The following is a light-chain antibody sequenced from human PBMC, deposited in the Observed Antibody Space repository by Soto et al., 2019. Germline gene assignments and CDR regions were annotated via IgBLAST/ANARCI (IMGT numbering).Light chain of an antibody. CDR2: DAS. J-gene: IGKJ5*01. CDR1: QSVSSF. V-gene: IGKV3-11*01. Sequence: EVVLTQSPDTLSLSPGERATLSCRASQSVSSFLAWYQQKPGQAPRLLIYDASNRATGIPARFSGSGSGTDFTLTISSLEPEDFATYYCQQYESLPLTFGQGTRLEIK. CDR3: QQYESLPLT.